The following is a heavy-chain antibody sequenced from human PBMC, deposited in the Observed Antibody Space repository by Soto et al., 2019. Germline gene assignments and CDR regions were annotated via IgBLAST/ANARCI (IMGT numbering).Heavy chain of an antibody. D-gene: IGHD1-26*01. J-gene: IGHJ3*02. CDR2: ISYDGSNK. CDR1: GFTFSSYG. CDR3: AKDLGGWELLAFDI. Sequence: QVQLVESGGGVVQPGRSLRLSCAASGFTFSSYGMHWVRQAPGKGLEWVAVISYDGSNKYYADSVKGRFTISRDNSKNTLYLQMNSLRAEDTAVYYCAKDLGGWELLAFDIWGQGTMVTVSS. V-gene: IGHV3-30*18.